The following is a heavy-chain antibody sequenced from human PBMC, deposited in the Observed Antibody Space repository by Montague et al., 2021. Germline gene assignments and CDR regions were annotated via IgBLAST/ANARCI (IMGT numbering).Heavy chain of an antibody. D-gene: IGHD5-24*01. V-gene: IGHV6-1*01. Sequence: CAISGDSVSINDATRNWIRQATSRGLEWQVRTYYRSKWYNEYAISVKSRITVNPDTSKNQFSLLLNSVTPGDTAVYYCARGWQKRFDPWGQGTLVTVSS. CDR1: GDSVSINDAT. CDR2: TYYRSKWYN. J-gene: IGHJ5*02. CDR3: ARGWQKRFDP.